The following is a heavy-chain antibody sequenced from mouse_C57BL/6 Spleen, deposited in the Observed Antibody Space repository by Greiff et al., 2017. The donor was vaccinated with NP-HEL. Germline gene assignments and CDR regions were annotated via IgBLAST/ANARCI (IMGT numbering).Heavy chain of an antibody. D-gene: IGHD2-5*01. J-gene: IGHJ1*03. CDR3: ARHPYSNYGWYFDV. CDR1: GYTFTDYY. CDR2: INPNNGGT. Sequence: VQLQQSGPELVKPGASVKISCKASGYTFTDYYMNWVKQSHGKSLEWIGDINPNNGGTSYNQKFKGKATLTVDKSSSTAYMELRSLTSEDSAVYYCARHPYSNYGWYFDVWGTGTTVTVSS. V-gene: IGHV1-26*01.